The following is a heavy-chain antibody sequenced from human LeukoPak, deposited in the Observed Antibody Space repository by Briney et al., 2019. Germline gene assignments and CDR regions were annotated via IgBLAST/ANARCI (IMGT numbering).Heavy chain of an antibody. V-gene: IGHV1-46*01. CDR1: GYTFTSYY. Sequence: ASEKVSCKASGYTFTSYYMHWVRQAPGQGLEWMGIINPSGGSTSYAQKFQGRVTMTGDTSTSTVYMELSSLRSEDTAVYYCARDLCGPQGCFDYWGQGTLVTVSS. CDR3: ARDLCGPQGCFDY. J-gene: IGHJ4*02. CDR2: INPSGGST. D-gene: IGHD2-21*01.